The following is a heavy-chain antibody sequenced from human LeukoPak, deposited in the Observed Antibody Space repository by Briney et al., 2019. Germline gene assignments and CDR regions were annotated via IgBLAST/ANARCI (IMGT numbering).Heavy chain of an antibody. CDR1: GGSITTYY. V-gene: IGHV4-59*01. J-gene: IGHJ2*01. CDR2: IYYTGTA. D-gene: IGHD3-10*01. CDR3: AREPGPLYDL. Sequence: SETLSPTCTVSGGSITTYYWSWIRQPPGKGLEWIGYIYYTGTAIHNPSLQSRVIMSVDTSKNQFSLNLSSVTAADTAVYYCAREPGPLYDLWGRGTLVTVSS.